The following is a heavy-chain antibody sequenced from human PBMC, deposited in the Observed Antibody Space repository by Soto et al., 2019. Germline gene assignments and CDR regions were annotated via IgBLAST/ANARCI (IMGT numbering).Heavy chain of an antibody. Sequence: SETLSLTCDVSGGSMSGGDYSWSWIRRAPGKGLEWIGYIFYSGNNYYNPSLKSRVTISADRSKNQFSLKLISVTAADTAMYFCASDTRTDAFDVWGQGMMVTVSS. CDR1: GGSMSGGDYS. CDR2: IFYSGNN. V-gene: IGHV4-30-2*01. CDR3: ASDTRTDAFDV. J-gene: IGHJ3*01.